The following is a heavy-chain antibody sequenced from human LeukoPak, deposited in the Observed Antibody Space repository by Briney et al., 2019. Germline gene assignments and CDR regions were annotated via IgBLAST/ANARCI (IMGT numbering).Heavy chain of an antibody. CDR1: GFTFGEYA. V-gene: IGHV3-49*04. J-gene: IGHJ4*02. CDR3: FKYSSSSVDY. D-gene: IGHD6-13*01. CDR2: IRGRVYGGTT. Sequence: GRSLRLSCTASGFTFGEYAMGWVRQAPGKGLEGVSFIRGRVYGGTTEYAASVKGRFTISRDDSKSIAYLQMNSLKIEDTAVYYCFKYSSSSVDYWGQGTLVTVSS.